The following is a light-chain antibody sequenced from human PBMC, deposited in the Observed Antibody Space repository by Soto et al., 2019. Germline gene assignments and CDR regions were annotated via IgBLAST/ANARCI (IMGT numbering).Light chain of an antibody. V-gene: IGKV3-15*01. Sequence: EIVMTQSPATLSVSPGERATLSCRASQSVGSNLAWYPQKPGQAPRLLIHGSSTRSTGIPARFSGSGSGTEFTLSIRSPKSEDFGLYVWQQYNNWPPDRTFGQGTKVEIK. CDR1: QSVGSN. J-gene: IGKJ1*01. CDR2: GSS. CDR3: QQYNNWPPDRT.